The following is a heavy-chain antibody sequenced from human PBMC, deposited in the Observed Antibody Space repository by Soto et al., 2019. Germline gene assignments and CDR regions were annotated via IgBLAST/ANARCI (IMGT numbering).Heavy chain of an antibody. Sequence: ASVKVSCKASGYTFTSYYMHWVRQAPGQGLEWMGIINPSGGSTSYAQKFQGRVTMTRDTSTSTVYMELSSLRSEDTAVYYCARGDDTTTVTGYWYFDLWAVAPWSPSPQ. CDR2: INPSGGST. D-gene: IGHD4-17*01. V-gene: IGHV1-46*03. CDR1: GYTFTSYY. J-gene: IGHJ2*01. CDR3: ARGDDTTTVTGYWYFDL.